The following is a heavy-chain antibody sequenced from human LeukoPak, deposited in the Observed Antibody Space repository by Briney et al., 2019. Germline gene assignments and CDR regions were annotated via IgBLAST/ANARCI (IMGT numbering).Heavy chain of an antibody. J-gene: IGHJ4*02. Sequence: GGSLRLSCAASGFTFSSYVMSWVRQAPGKGLEWVSTISGSGGSTYYADSVKGRFTISRDNPKNTLSLQMNSLRAEDTAVNYCAKGRAYADFWGQGTLVTVSS. D-gene: IGHD1-26*01. CDR1: GFTFSSYV. CDR2: ISGSGGST. V-gene: IGHV3-23*01. CDR3: AKGRAYADF.